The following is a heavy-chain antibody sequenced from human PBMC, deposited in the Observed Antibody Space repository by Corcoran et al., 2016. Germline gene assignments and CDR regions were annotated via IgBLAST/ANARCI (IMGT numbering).Heavy chain of an antibody. V-gene: IGHV3-30*18. CDR3: AKGQGDVEAAGLNEFDY. CDR2: ISNDGSNK. Sequence: QVQLVESGGGVVQPGRSLRLSCAASGFTFSSYGMHWVRQAPGKGLAWVAVISNDGSNKYYAASVKGRLTISRDNSKNTLYRQMNSVRAEDTAVYYCAKGQGDVEAAGLNEFDYWGQGTLVTVSS. J-gene: IGHJ4*02. D-gene: IGHD6-13*01. CDR1: GFTFSSYG.